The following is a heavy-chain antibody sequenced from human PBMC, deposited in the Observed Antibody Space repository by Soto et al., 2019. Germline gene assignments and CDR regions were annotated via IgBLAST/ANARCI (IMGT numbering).Heavy chain of an antibody. D-gene: IGHD2-21*01. CDR3: ARRADYYCFFEN. V-gene: IGHV4-4*08. CDR1: GGSINRSF. CDR2: IYSSGST. J-gene: IGHJ4*02. Sequence: QVQLQESGPGLVKPSETLSLTCSVAGGSINRSFWSWLRQSPGKGLEWIGYIYSSGSTSYNPSLESPVTMSVDASNNQFYLNLRSVTAADTAVYYCARRADYYCFFENWGQGSLVTVSA.